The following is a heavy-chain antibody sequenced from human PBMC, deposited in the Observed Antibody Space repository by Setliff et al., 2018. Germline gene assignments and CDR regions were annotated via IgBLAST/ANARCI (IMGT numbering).Heavy chain of an antibody. CDR3: ARDTRDKYVTSGYYLSFDS. D-gene: IGHD3-22*01. Sequence: SVKVSCKASGGTFRTDGFNWVRQAPGQGIEWMGRIIPVFGTAKYVQKFQGRVTISADESARTAYMELSSLGFEDTAVYYCARDTRDKYVTSGYYLSFDSWGQGALVTVSS. V-gene: IGHV1-69*13. J-gene: IGHJ4*02. CDR1: GGTFRTDG. CDR2: IIPVFGTA.